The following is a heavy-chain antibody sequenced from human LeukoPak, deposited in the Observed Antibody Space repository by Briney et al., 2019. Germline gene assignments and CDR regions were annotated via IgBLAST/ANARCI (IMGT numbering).Heavy chain of an antibody. CDR3: ARGGYDILTGYYKLDY. CDR2: INPNSGGT. Sequence: GASVKVSCKASANTFTGYYIHWVRQAPGQGLGWMGWINPNSGGTNYAQKFQGRVTMTRDTSISTAYMELSRLRSDDTAVYYCARGGYDILTGYYKLDYWGQGTLVTVSS. J-gene: IGHJ4*02. CDR1: ANTFTGYY. V-gene: IGHV1-2*02. D-gene: IGHD3-9*01.